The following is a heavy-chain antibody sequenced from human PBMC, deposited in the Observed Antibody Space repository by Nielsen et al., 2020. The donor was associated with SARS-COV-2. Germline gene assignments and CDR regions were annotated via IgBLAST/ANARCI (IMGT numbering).Heavy chain of an antibody. J-gene: IGHJ4*02. D-gene: IGHD1-26*01. CDR2: IYHSGST. V-gene: IGHV4-4*03. CDR3: ARDQGGSYYSRYFDY. CDR1: GGSISSSNW. Sequence: PETLSLTCAVSGGSISSSNWWSWVRQPPGKGLEWIGEIYHSGSTNYNPSLKSRVTISVDTSKNQFSLKLSSVTAADTAVYYCARDQGGSYYSRYFDYWGQGTLVTVSS.